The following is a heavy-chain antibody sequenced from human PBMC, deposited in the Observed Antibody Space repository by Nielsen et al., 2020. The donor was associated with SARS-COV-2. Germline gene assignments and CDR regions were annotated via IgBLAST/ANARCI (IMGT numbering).Heavy chain of an antibody. D-gene: IGHD6-6*01. CDR3: AKDRDSSSSGALS. CDR2: ISYDGSNK. J-gene: IGHJ5*02. CDR1: GFTFSSYG. V-gene: IGHV3-30*18. Sequence: GGSLRLSCAASGFTFSSYGMHWVRQAPGKGLEWVAVISYDGSNKYYADSVKGRFTISRGNSKNTLYLQMNSLRAEDTAVYYCAKDRDSSSSGALSWGQGTLVTVSS.